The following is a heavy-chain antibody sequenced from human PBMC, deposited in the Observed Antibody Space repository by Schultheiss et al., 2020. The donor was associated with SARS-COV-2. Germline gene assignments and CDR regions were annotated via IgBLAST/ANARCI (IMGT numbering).Heavy chain of an antibody. J-gene: IGHJ3*02. D-gene: IGHD1-26*01. V-gene: IGHV4-31*03. CDR1: GGSISSDGHY. Sequence: SETLSLTCTVSGGSISSDGHYWSWIRQHPGKGLEWIGHIYYTGNTQYNPSLTSRVIISADTSKNQFSLKLSSVTAADTAVYYCSRFDRTATFTYAFDIWGQGTKVTVSS. CDR3: SRFDRTATFTYAFDI. CDR2: IYYTGNT.